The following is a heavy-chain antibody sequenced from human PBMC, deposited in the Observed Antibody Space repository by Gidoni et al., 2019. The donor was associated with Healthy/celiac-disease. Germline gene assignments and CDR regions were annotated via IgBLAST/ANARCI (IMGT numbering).Heavy chain of an antibody. D-gene: IGHD5-18*01. CDR2: ISYDGSNK. CDR3: AREMREWIQLWLIYYYYGMDV. CDR1: GFTFRSYA. J-gene: IGHJ6*02. Sequence: QVQLVESGGGVVQPGRSLRLSCAASGFTFRSYAMHWVRQAPGKGLEWVAVISYDGSNKYYADSVKGRFTISRDNSKNTLYLQMNSLRAEDTAVYYCAREMREWIQLWLIYYYYGMDVWGQGTTVTVSS. V-gene: IGHV3-30-3*01.